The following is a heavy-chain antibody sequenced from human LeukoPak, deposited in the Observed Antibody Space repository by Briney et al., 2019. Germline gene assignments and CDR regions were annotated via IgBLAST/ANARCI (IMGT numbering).Heavy chain of an antibody. CDR3: ARLCRGSGWYYFDY. CDR1: GGSISSSSYY. CDR2: IYYSGST. D-gene: IGHD6-19*01. V-gene: IGHV4-39*01. Sequence: SETLSLTCTVSGGSISSSSYYWGWIRQPPGKGLEWIGSIYYSGSTYYDPSLKSRVTISVDTSKNQFSLKLSSVTVADTAVYYCARLCRGSGWYYFDYWGQGTLVTVSS. J-gene: IGHJ4*02.